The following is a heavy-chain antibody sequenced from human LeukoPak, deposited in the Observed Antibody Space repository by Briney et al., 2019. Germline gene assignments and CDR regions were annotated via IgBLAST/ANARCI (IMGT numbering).Heavy chain of an antibody. CDR3: ARDYGGSYYGAFDY. CDR1: GYTFTGYY. D-gene: IGHD1-26*01. J-gene: IGHJ4*02. CDR2: INPNSGGT. V-gene: IGHV1-2*02. Sequence: GASVKVSCKASGYTFTGYYMHWVRQAPGQGLEWMGWINPNSGGTNYAQKFQGRVTVTRDTSISTAYMELSRLRSDDTAVYYCARDYGGSYYGAFDYWGQGTLVTVSS.